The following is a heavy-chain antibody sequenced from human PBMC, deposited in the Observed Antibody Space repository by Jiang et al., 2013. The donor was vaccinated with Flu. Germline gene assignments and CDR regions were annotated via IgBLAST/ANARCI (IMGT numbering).Heavy chain of an antibody. D-gene: IGHD4-23*01. Sequence: GAEVKKPGESLKISCKDSGYSFTTYWIGWVRQMPGKGLEWLGVIYVGGSDARYSPSFQGQVSISVDKSINTAYLQWNSLKASDTAMYYCGRIIGGGNSLLYWGQGTLVTVSS. CDR3: GRIIGGGNSLLY. CDR1: GYSFTTYW. V-gene: IGHV5-51*03. CDR2: IYVGGSDA. J-gene: IGHJ4*02.